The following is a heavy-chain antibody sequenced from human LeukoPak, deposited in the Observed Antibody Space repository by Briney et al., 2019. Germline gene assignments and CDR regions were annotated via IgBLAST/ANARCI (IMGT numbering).Heavy chain of an antibody. CDR3: ARDVEDTAMVTSYYYGMDV. CDR2: IWYDGSNK. V-gene: IGHV3-30*19. J-gene: IGHJ6*02. Sequence: GGSLRLSCAASGFTFSSYGMHWVRQAPGKGLEWVAVIWYDGSNKYYADSVKGRFTISRDNSKNTLYLQMNSLRAEDTAVYYCARDVEDTAMVTSYYYGMDVWGQGTTVTVSS. D-gene: IGHD5-18*01. CDR1: GFTFSSYG.